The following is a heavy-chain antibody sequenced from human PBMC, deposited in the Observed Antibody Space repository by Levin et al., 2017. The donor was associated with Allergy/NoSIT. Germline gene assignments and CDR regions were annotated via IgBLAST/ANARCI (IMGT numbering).Heavy chain of an antibody. D-gene: IGHD2-15*01. Sequence: SVKVSCKASGGTFSSYAISWVRQAPGQGLEWMGGIIPIFGTANYAQKFQGRVTITADESTSTAYMELSSLRSEDTAVYYCARLDCSGGSCYFHDYWGQGTLVTVSS. CDR2: IIPIFGTA. CDR1: GGTFSSYA. V-gene: IGHV1-69*13. J-gene: IGHJ4*02. CDR3: ARLDCSGGSCYFHDY.